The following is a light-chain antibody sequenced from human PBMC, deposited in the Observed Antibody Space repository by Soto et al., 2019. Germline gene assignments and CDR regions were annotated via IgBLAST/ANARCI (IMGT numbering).Light chain of an antibody. Sequence: EIVLTQSPGTLSLSPGERATLSCRASQSVGNTYLAWYQQKPGQAPRLLIYGASSRATGIPDRFSGSGSGTDFTLTITRLEPEDFAVYYCQQYGSSPLTFGGGTKVDIK. CDR1: QSVGNTY. J-gene: IGKJ4*01. CDR2: GAS. CDR3: QQYGSSPLT. V-gene: IGKV3-20*01.